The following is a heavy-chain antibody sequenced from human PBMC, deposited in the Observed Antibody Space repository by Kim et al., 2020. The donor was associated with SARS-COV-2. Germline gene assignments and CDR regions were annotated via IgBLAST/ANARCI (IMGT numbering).Heavy chain of an antibody. D-gene: IGHD2-8*02. Sequence: GGSLRLSCAASGFTFSSYAMSWVRQAPGKGLEWVSGISDSGGNTYYADSVKGRFTISRDNSKNTLYLQMNSLRAEDTAVYYCAKVRARLLGYYYYGMDVWGQGTTVTVSS. CDR1: GFTFSSYA. J-gene: IGHJ6*02. CDR3: AKVRARLLGYYYYGMDV. V-gene: IGHV3-23*01. CDR2: ISDSGGNT.